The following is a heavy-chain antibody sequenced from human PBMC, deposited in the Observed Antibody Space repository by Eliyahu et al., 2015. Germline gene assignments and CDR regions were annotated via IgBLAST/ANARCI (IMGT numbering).Heavy chain of an antibody. CDR3: ATSSSWSSSRGFDAFDI. D-gene: IGHD6-13*01. CDR2: IYYSGST. J-gene: IGHJ3*02. Sequence: QVQLQESGPGLVKPSQTLSLTCTVXXGSXSSGGXYWSWIRQHPGKGLEWIGYIYYSGSTYYNPSLKSRVTISVDTSKNQFSLKLSSVTAADTAVYYCATSSSWSSSRGFDAFDIWGQGTMVTVSS. V-gene: IGHV4-31*03. CDR1: XGSXSSGGXY.